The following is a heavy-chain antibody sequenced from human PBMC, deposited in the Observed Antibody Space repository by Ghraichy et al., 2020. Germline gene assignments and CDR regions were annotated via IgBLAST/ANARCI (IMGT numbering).Heavy chain of an antibody. D-gene: IGHD2-15*01. J-gene: IGHJ4*02. CDR1: GDSISRGNFF. V-gene: IGHV4-39*01. Sequence: SETLSLTCTVSGDSISRGNFFWGWIRQPPWKGLEWIGSIYYSGSTYYNPSLKSRVTMSVDTSKNQFSLNLRSVTAADTAVYYCARQPAATMREFAFDYWGQGTLVTVSS. CDR3: ARQPAATMREFAFDY. CDR2: IYYSGST.